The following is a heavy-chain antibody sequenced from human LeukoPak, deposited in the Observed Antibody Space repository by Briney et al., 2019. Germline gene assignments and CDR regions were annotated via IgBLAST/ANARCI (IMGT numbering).Heavy chain of an antibody. CDR3: ARDLQIAARRAVELSDY. CDR1: GYTFTGYY. V-gene: IGHV1-2*02. Sequence: GASVKVSCKASGYTFTGYYMHWVRQAPGQGLEWMGWINPNSGGTNYAQKFQGRVTMTRDTSISTAYMELSRLRSDDTAVYYCARDLQIAARRAVELSDYWGQGTLVTVSS. J-gene: IGHJ4*02. D-gene: IGHD6-6*01. CDR2: INPNSGGT.